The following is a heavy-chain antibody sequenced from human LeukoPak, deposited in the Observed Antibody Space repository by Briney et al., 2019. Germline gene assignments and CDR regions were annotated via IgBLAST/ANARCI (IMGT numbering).Heavy chain of an antibody. D-gene: IGHD2-8*02. CDR3: TTAFPDCTSALCTGS. CDR1: GLTFTNAY. J-gene: IGHJ5*02. V-gene: IGHV3-15*01. Sequence: GESLKISCVASGLTFTNAYMSWVRQAPGKGLEWLGRVNTNADGGTTDSAAPLEGRISISRDDSTSTVYLQITGMKVDDSGVFYCTTAFPDCTSALCTGSWGQGTLVTVSS. CDR2: VNTNADGGTT.